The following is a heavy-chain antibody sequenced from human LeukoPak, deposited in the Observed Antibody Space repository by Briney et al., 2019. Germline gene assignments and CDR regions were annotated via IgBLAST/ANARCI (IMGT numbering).Heavy chain of an antibody. J-gene: IGHJ6*02. Sequence: SDTLSLTCTVSGGSISSYYWSCIRQPAGKGLEWIGRIYPCGSNNYNPSHKSRVTMSVDTSKHQFSLELSSVTAADTAVYYCAREERYYYDSSGYSYYYYAMDIWGQGTTVTVSS. D-gene: IGHD3-22*01. CDR3: AREERYYYDSSGYSYYYYAMDI. V-gene: IGHV4-4*07. CDR1: GGSISSYY. CDR2: IYPCGSN.